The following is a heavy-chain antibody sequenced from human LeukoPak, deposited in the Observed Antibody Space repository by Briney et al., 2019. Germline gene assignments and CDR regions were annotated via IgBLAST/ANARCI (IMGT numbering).Heavy chain of an antibody. CDR1: GFTLRTYS. V-gene: IGHV3-48*01. CDR2: ISGGSSTI. D-gene: IGHD3-9*01. CDR3: AREGGDNYDILTGYPLPDY. J-gene: IGHJ4*02. Sequence: PGGSLRLSCAASGFTLRTYSMNWVRKAPGKGLEWVSYISGGSSTIYYADFVKGRFTISRDNAKNSLYLEMNSPRAEDTAVFYCAREGGDNYDILTGYPLPDYWGQGTLVTVSS.